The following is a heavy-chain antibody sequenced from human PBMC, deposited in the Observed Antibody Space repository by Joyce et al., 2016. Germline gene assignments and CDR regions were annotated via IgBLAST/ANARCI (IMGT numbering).Heavy chain of an antibody. Sequence: QVQLVQSGAEVKKPGSSVKVSCKASGATFSNYAISWVRQAPGQGLEWMGGIIPIFGTTNYAQKFQGRVTITADESTSTAYMELSRLRSEDTAVYYCARDARAAAGTFDAYDIWGQGTMVTVS. CDR2: IIPIFGTT. CDR3: ARDARAAAGTFDAYDI. J-gene: IGHJ3*02. CDR1: GATFSNYA. V-gene: IGHV1-69*01. D-gene: IGHD6-13*01.